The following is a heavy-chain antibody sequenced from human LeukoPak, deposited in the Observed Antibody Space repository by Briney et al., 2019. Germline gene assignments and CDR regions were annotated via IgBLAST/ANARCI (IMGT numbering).Heavy chain of an antibody. CDR1: GGSISSYY. V-gene: IGHV4-59*01. CDR3: ARGFSPPFDP. J-gene: IGHJ5*02. CDR2: IYYSVST. Sequence: SETLSLTCTVSGGSISSYYWSWIRQPPGKGLEWIGYIYYSVSTNYNPSLKSRVTISVDTSKNQFSLKLSSVTAADTAVYYCARGFSPPFDPWGQGTLVTVSS.